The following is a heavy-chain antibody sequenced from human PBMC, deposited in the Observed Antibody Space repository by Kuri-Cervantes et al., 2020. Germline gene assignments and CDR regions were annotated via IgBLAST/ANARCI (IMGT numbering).Heavy chain of an antibody. CDR2: ISAYNGNT. CDR1: GYTFTSYG. J-gene: IGHJ5*02. D-gene: IGHD2-15*01. CDR3: ARVVVAATHWFDP. V-gene: IGHV1-18*01. Sequence: ASVKVSCKDSGYTFTSYGISWLRQAPGQGLEWMGWISAYNGNTNYAQKLQGRVTVTTDTSTSTAYMELRSLRSEDTTVYYCARVVVAATHWFDPWGQGTLVTVSS.